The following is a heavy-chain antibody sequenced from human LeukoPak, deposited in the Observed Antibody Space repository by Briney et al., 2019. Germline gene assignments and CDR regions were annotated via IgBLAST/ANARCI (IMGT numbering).Heavy chain of an antibody. CDR2: ISYDGSNK. Sequence: GGSLRLSCAASGFTFSSYAMHWVRQAQGKGLEWVAVISYDGSNKYYADSVKGRFTISRDNSKNTLYLQMNSLRAEDTAVYYCARPRIAAAGTDNWFDPWGQGTLVTVSS. J-gene: IGHJ5*02. CDR3: ARPRIAAAGTDNWFDP. D-gene: IGHD6-13*01. CDR1: GFTFSSYA. V-gene: IGHV3-30-3*01.